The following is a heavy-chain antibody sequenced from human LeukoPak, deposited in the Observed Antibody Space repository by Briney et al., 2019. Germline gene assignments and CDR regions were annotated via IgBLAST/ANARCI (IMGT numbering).Heavy chain of an antibody. CDR1: GFTVSSNY. D-gene: IGHD6-19*01. CDR3: ASAGYSSGWYPYYFDY. V-gene: IGHV3-53*04. Sequence: GGSLRLSRAASGFTVSSNYMSWVRQAPGKGLEWVSVIYSGGSTYYADSVKGRFTISRHNSKNTLYLQMNSLRAEDTAVYYCASAGYSSGWYPYYFDYWGQGTLVTVSS. CDR2: IYSGGST. J-gene: IGHJ4*02.